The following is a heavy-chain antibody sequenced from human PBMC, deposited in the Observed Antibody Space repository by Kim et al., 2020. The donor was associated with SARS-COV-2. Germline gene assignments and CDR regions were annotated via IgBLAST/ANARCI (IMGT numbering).Heavy chain of an antibody. CDR3: GKAGGYYGSGYRP. D-gene: IGHD3-10*01. J-gene: IGHJ5*02. V-gene: IGHV3-23*01. Sequence: ADSGKGRLAMSREKSKNTLYVQMNSLRAEDTAVYYCGKAGGYYGSGYRPWGQGTLVTVSS.